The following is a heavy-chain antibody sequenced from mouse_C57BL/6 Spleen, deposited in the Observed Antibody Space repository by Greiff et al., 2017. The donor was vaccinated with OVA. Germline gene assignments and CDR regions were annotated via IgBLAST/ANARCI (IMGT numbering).Heavy chain of an antibody. CDR1: GYAFSSSW. Sequence: ESGPELVKPGASVKISCKASGYAFSSSWMNWVKQRPGKGLEWIGRIYPGDGDTNYNGKFKGKATLTADKSSSTAYMQLSSLTSEDSAVYFCARSIYYWDAMDYWGQGTSVTVSS. J-gene: IGHJ4*01. V-gene: IGHV1-82*01. CDR2: IYPGDGDT. CDR3: ARSIYYWDAMDY. D-gene: IGHD1-1*01.